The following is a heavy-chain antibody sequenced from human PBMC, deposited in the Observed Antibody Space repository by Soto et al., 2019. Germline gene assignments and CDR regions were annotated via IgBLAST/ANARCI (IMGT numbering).Heavy chain of an antibody. CDR3: ARDLDDYVWGSYRGGLWFDP. J-gene: IGHJ5*02. CDR1: GFTFSSYG. D-gene: IGHD3-16*02. Sequence: QVQLVESGGGVVQPGRSLRLSCAASGFTFSSYGMHWVRQAPGKGLEWVAVIWYDGSNKYYADSVKGRFTISRDNSKNTVYLQMNSLRAEDTAVYYCARDLDDYVWGSYRGGLWFDPWGQGTLVTVSS. CDR2: IWYDGSNK. V-gene: IGHV3-33*01.